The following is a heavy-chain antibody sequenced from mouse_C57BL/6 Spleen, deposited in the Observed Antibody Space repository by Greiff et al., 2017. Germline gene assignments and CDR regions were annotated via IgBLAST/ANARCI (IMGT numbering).Heavy chain of an antibody. CDR3: ARMIYYAMDY. D-gene: IGHD2-3*01. CDR1: GYAFSSSW. J-gene: IGHJ4*01. CDR2: IYPGDGDT. V-gene: IGHV1-82*01. Sequence: QVQLQQSGPELVKPGASVKISCKASGYAFSSSWMNWVKQRPGKGLEWIGRIYPGDGDTNYNGKFKGKATLTADKSSSTAYMQLSSLTSEDSAVDFCARMIYYAMDYWGQGTSVTVSS.